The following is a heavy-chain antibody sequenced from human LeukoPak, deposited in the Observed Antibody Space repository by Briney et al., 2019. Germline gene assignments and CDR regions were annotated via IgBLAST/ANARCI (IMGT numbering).Heavy chain of an antibody. Sequence: SVKVSCKASGGTFSSYAISWVRQAPGQGLEWMGGIIPIFGTANYAQKFQGRVTVTTDESTSTAYMELSSLRSEDTAVYYCARLNTAMANFDYWGQGTLVTVSS. J-gene: IGHJ4*02. D-gene: IGHD5-18*01. CDR2: IIPIFGTA. V-gene: IGHV1-69*05. CDR3: ARLNTAMANFDY. CDR1: GGTFSSYA.